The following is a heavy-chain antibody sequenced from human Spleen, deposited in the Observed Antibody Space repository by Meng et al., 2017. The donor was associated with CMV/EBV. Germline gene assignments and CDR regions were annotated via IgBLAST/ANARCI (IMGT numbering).Heavy chain of an antibody. Sequence: ASVKVSCKASGYTFTDYYIYWVRQAPGQGLEWMGWISPNSGGTNYAQKFQGRVTMTRDTSISTAYMELSRLRSDDTAVYYCARARENYYYYGMDVWGQGTTVTVSS. V-gene: IGHV1-2*02. CDR3: ARARENYYYYGMDV. CDR1: GYTFTDYY. CDR2: ISPNSGGT. J-gene: IGHJ6*02.